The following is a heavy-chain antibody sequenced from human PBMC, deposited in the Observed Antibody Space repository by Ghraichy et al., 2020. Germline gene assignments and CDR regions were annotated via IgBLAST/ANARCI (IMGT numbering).Heavy chain of an antibody. D-gene: IGHD3-22*01. V-gene: IGHV3-7*03. CDR3: ARPYWYYYDSSGYLY. CDR2: IKQDGSEK. CDR1: GFTFSSYW. Sequence: GGSLRLSCAASGFTFSSYWMSWVRQAPGKGLEWVANIKQDGSEKYYVDSAKGRFTISRDNAKNSLYLQMNSLRAEDTAVYYCARPYWYYYDSSGYLYWGQGTLVTVSS. J-gene: IGHJ4*02.